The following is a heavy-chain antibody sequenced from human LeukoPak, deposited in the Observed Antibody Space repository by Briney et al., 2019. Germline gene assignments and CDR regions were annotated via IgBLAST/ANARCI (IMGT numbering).Heavy chain of an antibody. J-gene: IGHJ4*02. V-gene: IGHV3-66*01. CDR2: IYGGGST. CDR3: ARGRVRGVITGYYFDY. Sequence: GGSLRLSCAASGFTVSSNYMSWVRQAPGKGLEWVSVIYGGGSTYYADSVKGRFTISRDNSKNTLYLQMNSLRAEDTAVYYCARGRVRGVITGYYFDYWGQGTLVTVSS. D-gene: IGHD3-10*01. CDR1: GFTVSSNY.